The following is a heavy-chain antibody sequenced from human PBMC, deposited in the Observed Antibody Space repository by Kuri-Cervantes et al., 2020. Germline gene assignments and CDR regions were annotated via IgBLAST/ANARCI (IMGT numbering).Heavy chain of an antibody. CDR1: GGTFSSYA. D-gene: IGHD6-13*01. Sequence: SCKASGGTFSSYAISWVRQAPGKGLEWVSAISGSGGSTYYADSVKGRFTISRDNSKNTLYLQMNSLRAEDTAVYYCAKEKAVGDSSSWYGYFDYWGQGTLVTVSS. CDR3: AKEKAVGDSSSWYGYFDY. V-gene: IGHV3-23*01. J-gene: IGHJ4*02. CDR2: ISGSGGST.